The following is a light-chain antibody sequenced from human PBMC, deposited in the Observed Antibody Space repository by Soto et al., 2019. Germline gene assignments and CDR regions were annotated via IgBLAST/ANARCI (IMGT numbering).Light chain of an antibody. CDR2: EAN. V-gene: IGLV2-23*01. Sequence: QSALTQPASVSGSPGQSVTISCTGTSSDVGSYNLVSWYQQHPGKAPKLMIYEANKRPSGVSNRFSGSKSGNTASLTISGLQAEDEAEYYCSSYAGYSTSVVFGGGTSSPS. J-gene: IGLJ2*01. CDR1: SSDVGSYNL. CDR3: SSYAGYSTSVV.